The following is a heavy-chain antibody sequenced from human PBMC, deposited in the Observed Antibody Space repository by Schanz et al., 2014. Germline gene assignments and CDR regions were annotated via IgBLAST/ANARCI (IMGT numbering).Heavy chain of an antibody. CDR2: ISDDGSGK. Sequence: QVQLVESGGGLVKPGGSLRLSCAASGFTFSSYYMSWIRQAPGKGLEWVAVISDDGSGKYSADSVKGRFTISRDNSKNMVVLQMTSLRAEDTAVYYCAKEKGGHSGYDLVSWGQGTLLIVSS. CDR1: GFTFSSYY. J-gene: IGHJ5*02. V-gene: IGHV3-30*18. CDR3: AKEKGGHSGYDLVS. D-gene: IGHD5-12*01.